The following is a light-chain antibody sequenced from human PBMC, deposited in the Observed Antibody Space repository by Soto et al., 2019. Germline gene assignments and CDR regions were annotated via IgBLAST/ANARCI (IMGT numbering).Light chain of an antibody. J-gene: IGLJ1*01. Sequence: QSALTQPASVSGSPGQSITISCTGTSSDVGGYKYVSWYQQHPGKAPKLLIYTVNNRPSGVSTRFSGSKSGNTASLTISGLQAEDEADYYCNSYTSSSSYVFGTGTKLTVL. CDR3: NSYTSSSSYV. CDR1: SSDVGGYKY. CDR2: TVN. V-gene: IGLV2-14*01.